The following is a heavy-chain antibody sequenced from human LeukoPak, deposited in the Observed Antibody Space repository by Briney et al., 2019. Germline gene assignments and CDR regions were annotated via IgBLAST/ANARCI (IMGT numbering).Heavy chain of an antibody. V-gene: IGHV3-33*06. CDR3: AKDALRHGDLYYFDY. CDR2: VWYDGVKK. J-gene: IGHJ4*02. Sequence: GGSLRLSCAASGFTFSSYAMHWVRQAPGKGLEWVAVVWYDGVKKYYLDSVEGRFTVSRANCRNTLYLQMDSLRAEDTAVYFCAKDALRHGDLYYFDYWGQGTSVIVSS. CDR1: GFTFSSYA. D-gene: IGHD3-3*01.